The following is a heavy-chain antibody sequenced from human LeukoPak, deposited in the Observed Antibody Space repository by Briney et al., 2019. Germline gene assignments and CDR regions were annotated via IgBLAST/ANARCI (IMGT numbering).Heavy chain of an antibody. CDR1: GFTFSSYA. CDR2: LTSSGGST. V-gene: IGHV3-23*01. CDR3: AKDFIPGPGKDAFDI. Sequence: GGSLRLSCAASGFTFSSYAMSWVRQAPGKGLEWVSALTSSGGSTYYADSVKGRFTISRDTSKSTLYLQMNSLRAEDTAVYYCAKDFIPGPGKDAFDIWGQGTMVTVSS. J-gene: IGHJ3*02. D-gene: IGHD3-10*01.